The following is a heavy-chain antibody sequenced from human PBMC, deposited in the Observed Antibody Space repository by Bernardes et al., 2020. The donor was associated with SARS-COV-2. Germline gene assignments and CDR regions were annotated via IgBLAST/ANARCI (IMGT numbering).Heavy chain of an antibody. CDR2: IGIGGDP. Sequence: GGSLRLCCAASGITFSSHDFHWVRQDKVKGLEWVAAIGIGGDPHYPDSVKGRFTISREDAESSLFLQMNDLRVGDTAIYYCAREGPSSRWNDWYLDLWGRGTLVTVSS. CDR3: AREGPSSRWNDWYLDL. D-gene: IGHD6-13*01. J-gene: IGHJ2*01. CDR1: GITFSSHD. V-gene: IGHV3-13*04.